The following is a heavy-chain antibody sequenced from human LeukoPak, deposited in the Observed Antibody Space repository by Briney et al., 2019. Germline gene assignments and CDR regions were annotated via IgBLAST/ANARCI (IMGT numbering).Heavy chain of an antibody. CDR2: ISAYNGNT. J-gene: IGHJ4*02. CDR1: GYTFTSYG. D-gene: IGHD6-19*01. Sequence: SVKVSCKASGYTFTSYGISWVRQAPGQGLEWMGWISAYNGNTNYAQKLQGRVTMTTDTSTSTAYMELRSLRSDDTAVYYCARDRVAVADNSPFDYWGQGTLVTASS. V-gene: IGHV1-18*01. CDR3: ARDRVAVADNSPFDY.